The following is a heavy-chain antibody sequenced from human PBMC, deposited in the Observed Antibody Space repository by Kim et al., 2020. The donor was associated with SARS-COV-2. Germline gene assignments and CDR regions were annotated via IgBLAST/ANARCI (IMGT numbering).Heavy chain of an antibody. Sequence: GGSLRLSCAASGFTVSSNYMSWVRQAPGKGLEWVSVIYSGGSTYYADSVKGRFTISRDNSKNTLYLQMNSLRAEDTAVYYCARDGVYYYGSGSYYRGPRGYYYMDVWGKGTTVTVSS. CDR3: ARDGVYYYGSGSYYRGPRGYYYMDV. D-gene: IGHD3-10*01. CDR2: IYSGGST. J-gene: IGHJ6*03. V-gene: IGHV3-53*01. CDR1: GFTVSSNY.